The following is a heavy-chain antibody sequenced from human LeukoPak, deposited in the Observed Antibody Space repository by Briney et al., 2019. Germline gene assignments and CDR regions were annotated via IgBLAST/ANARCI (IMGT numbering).Heavy chain of an antibody. V-gene: IGHV1-18*01. D-gene: IGHD3-3*01. Sequence: ASVKVSCKASGYTFTSYGISWARQAPGQGLEWMGWISAYNGNTNYAQKFQGRVTMTRNTSISTAYMELSSLRSEDTAVYYCARERRYDFWSGYWGYYFDYWGQGTLVTVSS. CDR2: ISAYNGNT. J-gene: IGHJ4*02. CDR1: GYTFTSYG. CDR3: ARERRYDFWSGYWGYYFDY.